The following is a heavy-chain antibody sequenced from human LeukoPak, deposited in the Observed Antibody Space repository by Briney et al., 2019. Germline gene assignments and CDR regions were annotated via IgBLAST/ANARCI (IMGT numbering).Heavy chain of an antibody. J-gene: IGHJ6*03. CDR3: ARGHFWSGYYPYYYYYYMDV. Sequence: NSSETLSLTCAVYGGSFSGCYWSWIRQPPGKGLEWIGEINHSGSTNYNPSLKSRVTISVDTSKNQFSLKLSSATAADTAVYYCARGHFWSGYYPYYYYYYMDVWGKGTTVTVSS. V-gene: IGHV4-34*01. D-gene: IGHD3-3*02. CDR1: GGSFSGCY. CDR2: INHSGST.